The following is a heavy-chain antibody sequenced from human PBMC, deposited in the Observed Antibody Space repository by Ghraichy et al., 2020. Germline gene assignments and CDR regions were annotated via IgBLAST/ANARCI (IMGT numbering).Heavy chain of an antibody. CDR2: ISGSGGST. CDR1: GFTFSSYA. CDR3: AKDSHDYGSGSYPPLCDY. Sequence: GGSLRLSCAASGFTFSSYAMSWVRQAPGKGLEWVSAISGSGGSTYYADSVKGRFTISRDNSKNTLYLQMNSLRAEDTAVYYCAKDSHDYGSGSYPPLCDYWGQETLVTVSS. D-gene: IGHD3-10*01. J-gene: IGHJ4*02. V-gene: IGHV3-23*01.